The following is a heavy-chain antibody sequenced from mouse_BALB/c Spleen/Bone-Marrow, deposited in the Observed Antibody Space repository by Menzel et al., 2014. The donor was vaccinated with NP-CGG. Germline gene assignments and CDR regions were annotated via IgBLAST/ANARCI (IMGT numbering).Heavy chain of an antibody. V-gene: IGHV1S29*02. CDR2: IYPYNGGT. D-gene: IGHD1-1*02. J-gene: IGHJ2*01. Sequence: EVKLMESGPELVKSGASVKMSCKASGYTFTDYNIHWVKPSHGKSPEWIGYIYPYNGGTGYKQKFKSKATLTVDNSSSTAYMELRGLTSEESAVYYCARETRWYMGDWGQGTTLTVSS. CDR1: GYTFTDYN. CDR3: ARETRWYMGD.